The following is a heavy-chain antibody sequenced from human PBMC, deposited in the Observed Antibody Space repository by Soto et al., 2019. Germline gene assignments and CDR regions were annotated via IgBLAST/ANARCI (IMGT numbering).Heavy chain of an antibody. J-gene: IGHJ4*02. V-gene: IGHV3-7*01. D-gene: IGHD2-15*01. CDR3: ARDEGCGGGSCYSIWRY. CDR1: GFSFGTYW. CDR2: IKADGSEE. Sequence: EVQLVESGGGLVQPGGSLRLSCAASGFSFGTYWISWVRQAPGQGLEWVANIKADGSEEYYVDSVKGRFTICRDNAKNSLYLQMNSLRVEDTAMYYCARDEGCGGGSCYSIWRYWGQGTLVTVSS.